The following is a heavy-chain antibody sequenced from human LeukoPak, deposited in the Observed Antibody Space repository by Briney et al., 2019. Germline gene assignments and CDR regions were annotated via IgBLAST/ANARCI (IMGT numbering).Heavy chain of an antibody. J-gene: IGHJ4*02. Sequence: QPGGSLRLSCAASGFTFSSYWMHWVRQAPGKGLVWVSRINSDGSSTSYAGSVKGRFTISRDNSKNTLYLQMNSLRAEDTAVHYCAKGIAGSRPPFDYWGQGTLVTVSS. CDR2: INSDGSST. V-gene: IGHV3-74*01. CDR1: GFTFSSYW. CDR3: AKGIAGSRPPFDY.